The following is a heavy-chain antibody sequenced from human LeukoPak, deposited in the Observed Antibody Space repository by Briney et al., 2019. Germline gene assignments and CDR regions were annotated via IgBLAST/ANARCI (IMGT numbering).Heavy chain of an antibody. CDR1: GGSISSYY. V-gene: IGHV4-4*07. Sequence: SETLSLTCTVSGGSISSYYWSWIRQPAGKGLEWIGHIYSSGSTNYNPSLKSRVTMSVDTSKNQFYLKLSSVTAADAAVYYCARYKGSFGGFDYWGQGTLVTVSS. J-gene: IGHJ4*02. D-gene: IGHD3-3*01. CDR2: IYSSGST. CDR3: ARYKGSFGGFDY.